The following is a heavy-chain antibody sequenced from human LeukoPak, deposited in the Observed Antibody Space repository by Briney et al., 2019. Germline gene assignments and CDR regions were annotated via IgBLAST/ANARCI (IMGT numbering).Heavy chain of an antibody. CDR1: GFTVSSNY. CDR3: ARDGSSGSLYFDY. CDR2: IYSGGST. D-gene: IGHD3-22*01. V-gene: IGHV3-53*01. Sequence: GGSLRLSCAASGFTVSSNYMSWVRQAPGKGLEWVSVIYSGGSTYYADSVKGRFTISRDNSKNTLYLQMNSLRAEDTAVYYCARDGSSGSLYFDYWGQGTLVTVSS. J-gene: IGHJ4*02.